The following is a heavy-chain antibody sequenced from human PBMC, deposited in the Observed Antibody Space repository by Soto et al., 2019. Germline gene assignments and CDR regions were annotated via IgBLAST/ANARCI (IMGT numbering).Heavy chain of an antibody. Sequence: SLRLSCSVSGFTFSRYEMNWFRQAPGKGPEWVSYIGTSGKTIYYADSVRGRFTISRDNAKNSLYLQMNSLRAEDTAVYYCARDPAIYSGNFDYGLDVWGQGTTVTVSS. CDR1: GFTFSRYE. V-gene: IGHV3-48*03. CDR2: IGTSGKTI. J-gene: IGHJ6*02. CDR3: ARDPAIYSGNFDYGLDV. D-gene: IGHD4-4*01.